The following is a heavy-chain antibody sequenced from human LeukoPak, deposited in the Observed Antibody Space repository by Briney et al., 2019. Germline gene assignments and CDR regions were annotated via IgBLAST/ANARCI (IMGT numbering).Heavy chain of an antibody. J-gene: IGHJ6*02. V-gene: IGHV3-30*18. D-gene: IGHD3-16*01. Sequence: GGSLRLSCEASGFTFTSYGIHWVRQAPGKGLEWVAVISYDGGFQYYADSVKGRFTMSRDNSKNTVYLQLNSLRAEDTAVYHCAKDRRMMSPYYGMDVWGQGTTVTVSS. CDR1: GFTFTSYG. CDR2: ISYDGGFQ. CDR3: AKDRRMMSPYYGMDV.